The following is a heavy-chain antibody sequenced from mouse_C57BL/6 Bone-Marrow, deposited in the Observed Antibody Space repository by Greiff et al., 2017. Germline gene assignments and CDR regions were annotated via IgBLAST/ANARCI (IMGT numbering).Heavy chain of an antibody. CDR1: GFNIKDYY. CDR2: IDPEDGDT. J-gene: IGHJ3*01. CDR3: TRYYYGSSSFAY. V-gene: IGHV14-1*01. D-gene: IGHD1-1*01. Sequence: VQLQQSGAELVRPGASVKLSCTASGFNIKDYYMHWVKQRPEQGLEWIGRIDPEDGDTEYAPKFQGKATMTADTSSNTAYLQLRSLTSEDTAVYYCTRYYYGSSSFAYWGQGTLVTVSA.